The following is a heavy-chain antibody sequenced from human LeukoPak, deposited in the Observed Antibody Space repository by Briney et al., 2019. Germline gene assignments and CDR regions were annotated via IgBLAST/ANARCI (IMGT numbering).Heavy chain of an antibody. V-gene: IGHV4-34*01. J-gene: IGHJ4*02. CDR1: GESFSAYF. CDR3: ARGSSFDGYCSAGACDAGYYDS. Sequence: SETLSLTCAVYGESFSAYFWNWIRQAPGKPLEYIGEINHRGSSHYNPSLKTRVTLSVDTSKNQFSLKLTSVTAADTAVYFCARGSSFDGYCSAGACDAGYYDSWGQGTPVSVSS. CDR2: INHRGSS. D-gene: IGHD2-15*01.